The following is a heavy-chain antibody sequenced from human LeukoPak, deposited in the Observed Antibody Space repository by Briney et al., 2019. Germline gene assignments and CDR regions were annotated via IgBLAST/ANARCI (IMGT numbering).Heavy chain of an antibody. CDR3: AKDARRTSGWYFFDY. Sequence: PGGSLRLSCAASGFAFSAKAMSWVRQAPGKGLEWVSVISDSGSITYSADSAKGRFTISRDNSKNTLFLQMNSLRAEPPAVHYFAKDARRTSGWYFFDYWGQGSLVTVSS. CDR1: GFAFSAKA. CDR2: ISDSGSIT. D-gene: IGHD6-19*01. V-gene: IGHV3-23*01. J-gene: IGHJ4*02.